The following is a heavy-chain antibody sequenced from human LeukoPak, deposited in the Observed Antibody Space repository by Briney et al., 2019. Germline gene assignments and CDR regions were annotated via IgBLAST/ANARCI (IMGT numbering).Heavy chain of an antibody. Sequence: GGSLRLSCAASGFTFSSYSMNWVRQAPGKGLEWVSYISSSSSTIYYADSVKGRLTISRDNSKNTLYLQMNSLRAEDTAVYYCARERPPPGYYYDSSGYYIDAFDIWGQGTMVTVSS. J-gene: IGHJ3*02. CDR3: ARERPPPGYYYDSSGYYIDAFDI. CDR2: ISSSSSTI. V-gene: IGHV3-48*01. CDR1: GFTFSSYS. D-gene: IGHD3-22*01.